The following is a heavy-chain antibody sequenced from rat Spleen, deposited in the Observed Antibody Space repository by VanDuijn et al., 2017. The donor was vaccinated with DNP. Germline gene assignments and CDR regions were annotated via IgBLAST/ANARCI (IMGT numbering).Heavy chain of an antibody. CDR1: GFSFSDSA. CDR2: IIYDGSST. J-gene: IGHJ2*01. V-gene: IGHV5-7*01. CDR3: ASYPPFDY. D-gene: IGHD1-4*01. Sequence: EVQLVESGGGLVQPGGSMRLSCAASGFSFSDSAMAWVRQSPKMGLEWVATIIYDGSSTYYRDSVKGRFTMSRDNAKSTLYLQMDSLRSEDTATYYCASYPPFDYWGHGVMVTVSS.